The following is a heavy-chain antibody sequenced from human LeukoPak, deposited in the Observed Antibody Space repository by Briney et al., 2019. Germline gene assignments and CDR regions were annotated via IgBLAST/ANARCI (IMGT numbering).Heavy chain of an antibody. J-gene: IGHJ4*02. CDR1: GGSISSYY. Sequence: SETLSLTCTVSGGSISSYYWRWVRQPPGKGLEWIGYIYYSGSTNYNPSLKSRVTISVDTSKNQFSLKLSSVTAADTAVYYCARGLEMATIRGPTFDYWGQGTLVTVSS. CDR2: IYYSGST. V-gene: IGHV4-59*01. D-gene: IGHD5-24*01. CDR3: ARGLEMATIRGPTFDY.